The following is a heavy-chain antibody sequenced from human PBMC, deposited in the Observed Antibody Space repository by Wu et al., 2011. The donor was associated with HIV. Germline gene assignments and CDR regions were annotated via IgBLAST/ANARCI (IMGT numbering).Heavy chain of an antibody. CDR1: GGTFSSYA. CDR3: ASCDRSFIAAAPGAGLGWFDP. V-gene: IGHV1-69*05. J-gene: IGHJ5*02. D-gene: IGHD6-13*01. CDR2: IIPIFGTA. Sequence: QVQLVQSGAEVKKPGSSVKVSCKASGGTFSSYAISWVRQAPGQGLEWMGGIIPIFGTANYAQKFQGRVTITTDESTSTAYMELSSLRSEDTAVYYCASCDRSFIAAAPGAGLGWFDPWGQGTLVTVSS.